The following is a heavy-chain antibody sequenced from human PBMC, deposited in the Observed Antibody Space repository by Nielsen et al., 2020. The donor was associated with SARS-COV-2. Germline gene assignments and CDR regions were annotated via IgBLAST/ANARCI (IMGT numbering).Heavy chain of an antibody. J-gene: IGHJ4*02. CDR1: GFTFNDYT. CDR2: ITWDGGAS. Sequence: GESLKISCAASGFTFNDYTMYWVRQAPGKGLEWLSGITWDGGASYYADSVEGRFTTSRDNSRDSLYLQMNSLRVEEKAWYYCARDRGRYCRGGTCYSLHYWGQGTLV. D-gene: IGHD2-15*01. CDR3: ARDRGRYCRGGTCYSLHY. V-gene: IGHV3-43D*03.